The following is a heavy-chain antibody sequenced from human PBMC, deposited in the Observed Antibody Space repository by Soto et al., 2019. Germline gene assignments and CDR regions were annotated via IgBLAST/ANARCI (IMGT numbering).Heavy chain of an antibody. J-gene: IGHJ5*02. V-gene: IGHV3-74*01. CDR1: GFPFSHYW. CDR2: INPAGTIT. Sequence: GGSLRLSCAASGFPFSHYWMHWVRQTPGKGLVWVSRINPAGTITNYADSVEGRFTISRDNADSALFLQMNSLSAEDTAIYYCTSDTFGLRDTWGQGALVTVSS. CDR3: TSDTFGLRDT. D-gene: IGHD3-16*01.